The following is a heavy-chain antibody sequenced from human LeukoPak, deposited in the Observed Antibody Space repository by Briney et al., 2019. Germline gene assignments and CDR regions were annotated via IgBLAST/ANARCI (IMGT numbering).Heavy chain of an antibody. D-gene: IGHD1-1*01. CDR3: ARGDRVDGTTIITNHFDY. CDR2: ISGSGGST. Sequence: GGSLRLACAASGFTFSTFAMGWVRHAPGKGLEWVSAISGSGGSTYYAGSVKGRFTISRDNSKNTLYLQMNSLRAEDTAVYYCARGDRVDGTTIITNHFDYWGQGALVTVSP. J-gene: IGHJ4*02. CDR1: GFTFSTFA. V-gene: IGHV3-23*01.